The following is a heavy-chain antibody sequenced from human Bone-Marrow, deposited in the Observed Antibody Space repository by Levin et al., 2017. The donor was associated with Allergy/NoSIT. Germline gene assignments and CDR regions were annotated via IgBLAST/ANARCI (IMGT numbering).Heavy chain of an antibody. CDR2: ISFNGRNK. CDR3: AQEARDGYNENWYFDL. D-gene: IGHD5-24*01. V-gene: IGHV3-30*18. J-gene: IGHJ2*01. Sequence: QSGGSLRLSCAASGFTFSSYGMHWVRQAPGKGLEWVTVISFNGRNKYYGDSVKGRFTISRDNSKNTVYLQMNSLRAEDTAVYYCAQEARDGYNENWYFDLWGRGTLVTVSS. CDR1: GFTFSSYG.